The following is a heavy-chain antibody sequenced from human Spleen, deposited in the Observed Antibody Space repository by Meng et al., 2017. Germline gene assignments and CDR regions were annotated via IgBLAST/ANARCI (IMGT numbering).Heavy chain of an antibody. CDR3: ARGKGQPREGFPYMTYFDY. CDR1: GYTFSSYG. J-gene: IGHJ4*02. Sequence: ASVKVSCKASGYTFSSYGFSWVRQAPGQGLEWLGWISAYNGITNYAQKLQGRVTVTTDTSTSTAYMELRSLRSDDTAVYYCARGKGQPREGFPYMTYFDYWGQGTLVTVSS. CDR2: ISAYNGIT. V-gene: IGHV1-18*01. D-gene: IGHD1-14*01.